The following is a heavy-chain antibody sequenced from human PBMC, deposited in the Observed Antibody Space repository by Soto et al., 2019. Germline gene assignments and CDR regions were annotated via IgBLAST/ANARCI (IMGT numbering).Heavy chain of an antibody. CDR2: ISGSGGST. J-gene: IGHJ6*02. D-gene: IGHD4-4*01. V-gene: IGHV3-23*01. Sequence: RLSCAASGFTFSSYAMSWVRQAPGKGLEWVSAISGSGGSTYYADSVKGRFTISRDNSKNTLYLQMNSLRAEDTAVYYCAKDARSNPPYYYYGMDVWGQGTTVTVSS. CDR1: GFTFSSYA. CDR3: AKDARSNPPYYYYGMDV.